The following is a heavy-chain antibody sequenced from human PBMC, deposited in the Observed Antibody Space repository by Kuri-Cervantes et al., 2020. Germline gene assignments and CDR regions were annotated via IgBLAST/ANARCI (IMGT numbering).Heavy chain of an antibody. D-gene: IGHD3-22*01. CDR3: ARDGPMDDSSGYYYGYYYYGMDV. Sequence: GESLKISCAASGFTFSSYAMHWVRQAPGKGLEWVAVISYDGSNKYYADSVKGRFTISRDNSKNSLHLQMNSLRAEDTAVYYCARDGPMDDSSGYYYGYYYYGMDVWGQGTTVTVSS. V-gene: IGHV3-30-3*01. J-gene: IGHJ6*02. CDR2: ISYDGSNK. CDR1: GFTFSSYA.